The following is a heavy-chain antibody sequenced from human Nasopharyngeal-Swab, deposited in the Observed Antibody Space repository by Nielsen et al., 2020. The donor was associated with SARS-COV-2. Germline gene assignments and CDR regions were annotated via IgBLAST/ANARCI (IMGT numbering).Heavy chain of an antibody. J-gene: IGHJ6*03. CDR1: GFTFSNYA. CDR2: ISSSSSYI. D-gene: IGHD2-2*01. V-gene: IGHV3-21*01. Sequence: GESLKISCTASGFTFSNYAMTWVRQAPGKGLEWVSSISSSSSYIFYADSVKGRFTISRDNAKNSLYLQMNSLRVEDTAVYYCARVHCSRSSCSAPDYYYYYMDVWGKGTTVTVSS. CDR3: ARVHCSRSSCSAPDYYYYYMDV.